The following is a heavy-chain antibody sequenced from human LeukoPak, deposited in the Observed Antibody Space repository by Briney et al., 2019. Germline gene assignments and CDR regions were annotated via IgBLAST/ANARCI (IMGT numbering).Heavy chain of an antibody. J-gene: IGHJ4*02. CDR2: ISRSGNIL. D-gene: IGHD4-17*01. CDR3: ARGLDYGELRDY. V-gene: IGHV3-48*02. CDR1: GFTFSTNT. Sequence: TGQLRRPSSAVSGFTFSTNTMNWDRPAPRKGMEWDSFISRSGNILYYAASVKGRFTSSRDNAKNSLYLQMNSLRDEDTAVYYCARGLDYGELRDYWGQGTLVTVSS.